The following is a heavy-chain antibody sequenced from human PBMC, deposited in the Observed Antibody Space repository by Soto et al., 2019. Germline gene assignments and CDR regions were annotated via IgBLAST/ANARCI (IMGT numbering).Heavy chain of an antibody. CDR2: ISGSGGST. D-gene: IGHD3-16*02. J-gene: IGHJ4*02. Sequence: SLRLSCASSGFTFSIYAMDWVRQAPWKLLEWVSAISGSGGSTYYADSVKGRFTISRDNSKNTLYMQMNSLRVEDTAVYYCAKRPDYDYVWGSSRYFDSWGQGTLVTVSS. V-gene: IGHV3-23*01. CDR3: AKRPDYDYVWGSSRYFDS. CDR1: GFTFSIYA.